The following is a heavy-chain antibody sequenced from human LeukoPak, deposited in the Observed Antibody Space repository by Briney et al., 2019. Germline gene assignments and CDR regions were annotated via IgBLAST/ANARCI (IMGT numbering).Heavy chain of an antibody. V-gene: IGHV3-23*01. CDR3: AKWDGDLYYYYYMDV. D-gene: IGHD4-17*01. Sequence: PGGSLRLSCAASGSTFTFYAMSWVRQAPGKGLEWVSVISGSGGSTYYADSVKGRFTISRDNSKNTLYLQMDSLRAEDTAVYYYAKWDGDLYYYYYMDVWGKGTTVTVSS. CDR1: GSTFTFYA. CDR2: ISGSGGST. J-gene: IGHJ6*03.